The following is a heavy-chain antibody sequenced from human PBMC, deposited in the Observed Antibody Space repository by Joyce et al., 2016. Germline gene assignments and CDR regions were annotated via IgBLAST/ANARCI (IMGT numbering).Heavy chain of an antibody. CDR2: IDPKSCDT. CDR3: ARGAGSFWYFDL. J-gene: IGHJ2*01. CDR1: GYTFSGYA. D-gene: IGHD6-13*01. Sequence: QVQLVQSEAALKKPGASVKVSCKASGYTFSGYAIHWVRQAPGQGLEWMVWIDPKSCDTDYAQKFQGWVTITGDTSSSTAYMEVRRLRSEDTAVYYCARGAGSFWYFDLWGRGTLVTVSS. V-gene: IGHV1-2*04.